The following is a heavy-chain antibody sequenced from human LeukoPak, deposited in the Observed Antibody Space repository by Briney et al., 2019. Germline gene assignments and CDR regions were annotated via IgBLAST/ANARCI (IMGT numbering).Heavy chain of an antibody. J-gene: IGHJ5*02. D-gene: IGHD6-13*01. V-gene: IGHV4-4*07. CDR2: IHPSGSS. CDR1: GGAISTYY. CDR3: ARDLAAAGNWWFDP. Sequence: PSETLSLTCTVSGGAISTYYWSWIRQPAGKGLEWIGHIHPSGSSNFNPSLKSRVTMSVDTSKNQFSLKLSSVTAADTAVYYCARDLAAAGNWWFDPWGQGTLVTVSS.